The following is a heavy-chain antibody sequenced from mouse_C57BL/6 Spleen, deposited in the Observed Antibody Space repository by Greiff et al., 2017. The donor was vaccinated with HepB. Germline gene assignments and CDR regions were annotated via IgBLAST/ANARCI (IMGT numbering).Heavy chain of an antibody. Sequence: VQGVESGAELVRPGTSVKVSCKASGYAFTNYLIEWVKQRPGQGLEWIGVINPGSGGTNYNEKFKGKATLTADKSSSTAYMQLSSLTSEDSAVYFCAREGGDYAMDYWGQGTSVTVSS. CDR1: GYAFTNYL. CDR3: AREGGDYAMDY. V-gene: IGHV1-54*01. CDR2: INPGSGGT. J-gene: IGHJ4*01.